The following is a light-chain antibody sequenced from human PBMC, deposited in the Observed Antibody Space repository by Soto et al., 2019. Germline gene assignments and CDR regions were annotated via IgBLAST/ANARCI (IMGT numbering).Light chain of an antibody. J-gene: IGKJ1*01. V-gene: IGKV3-11*01. CDR3: QQHSHWPPWT. CDR2: GAS. CDR1: ENVRTF. Sequence: EVVLTQSPATLSLSPGERATISCRASENVRTFVDWYQQKPGQAPRLLIHGASNRANGIPDRFSGSWSGTDFTLTIINLEPEDFAVYYCQQHSHWPPWTFGQGTRVEIQ.